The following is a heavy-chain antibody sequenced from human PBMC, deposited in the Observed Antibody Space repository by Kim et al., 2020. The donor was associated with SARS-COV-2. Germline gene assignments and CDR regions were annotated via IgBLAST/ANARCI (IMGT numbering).Heavy chain of an antibody. D-gene: IGHD3-10*01. CDR2: IYYSGST. CDR3: ARDLYGSGSYSQPYGMDV. Sequence: SETLSLTCTVSGGSISSYYWRWIRQPPGKGLEWIGYIYYSGSTNYNPSLKSRVTISVDTSKNQFSLKLSSVTAADTAVYYCARDLYGSGSYSQPYGMDVWVQGTTVPVSS. CDR1: GGSISSYY. V-gene: IGHV4-59*13. J-gene: IGHJ6*02.